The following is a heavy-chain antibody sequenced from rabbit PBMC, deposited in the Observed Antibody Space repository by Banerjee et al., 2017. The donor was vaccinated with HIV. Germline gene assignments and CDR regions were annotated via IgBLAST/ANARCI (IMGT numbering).Heavy chain of an antibody. D-gene: IGHD7-1*01. V-gene: IGHV1S40*01. Sequence: QSLEESGGDLVKPGASLTLTCTASGFSFSSYYYMCWVRQAPGKGLEWIGCINTGSGSTYYASWAKGRFTISKTSSTTVTLQMTGLTAADTATYFCARDTTWYYYGMDLWGQGTLVTV. CDR3: ARDTTWYYYGMDL. CDR2: INTGSGST. CDR1: GFSFSSYYY. J-gene: IGHJ6*01.